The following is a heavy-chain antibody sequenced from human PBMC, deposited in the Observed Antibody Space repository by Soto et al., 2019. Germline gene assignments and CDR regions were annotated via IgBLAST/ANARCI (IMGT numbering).Heavy chain of an antibody. CDR1: GDSIRTGDYY. CDR2: IYYSGST. CDR3: AREDYYDSSGDY. D-gene: IGHD3-22*01. V-gene: IGHV4-30-4*01. Sequence: SETLSLTCTASGDSIRTGDYYWSWIRQPPGKGLEWIGHIYYSGSTHYNPSLKSRVTISVDTSKNQFSVKLSSVTAADTAVYYCAREDYYDSSGDYWGQGTLVTVSS. J-gene: IGHJ4*02.